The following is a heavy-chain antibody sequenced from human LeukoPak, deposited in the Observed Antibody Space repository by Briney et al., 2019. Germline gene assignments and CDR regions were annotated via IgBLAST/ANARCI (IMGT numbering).Heavy chain of an antibody. CDR2: INHSRST. CDR1: GGSFSGYY. Sequence: SETLSLTCAVYGGSFSGYYWSWIRQPPGKGLEWIGEINHSRSTNYNPSLKSRVTISVDTSKNQFSLKLSSVTAADTAVYYCARNYYDSSGYQNHDYWGQGTLVTVSS. J-gene: IGHJ4*02. D-gene: IGHD3-22*01. V-gene: IGHV4-34*01. CDR3: ARNYYDSSGYQNHDY.